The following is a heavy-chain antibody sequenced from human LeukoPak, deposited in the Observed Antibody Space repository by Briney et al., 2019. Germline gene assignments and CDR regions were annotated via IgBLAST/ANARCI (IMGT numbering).Heavy chain of an antibody. J-gene: IGHJ6*03. CDR3: ARGPFWSGYYFNYYYYYMDV. Sequence: GASVKVSCKASGYTFTSYDINWVRQATGQGLEWMGWMNPNSGNTGYAQKFQGRVTMTRNTSISTAYMELSSLRSEDTAVYYCARGPFWSGYYFNYYYYYMDVWGKGTTVTVSS. CDR2: MNPNSGNT. D-gene: IGHD3-3*01. CDR1: GYTFTSYD. V-gene: IGHV1-8*01.